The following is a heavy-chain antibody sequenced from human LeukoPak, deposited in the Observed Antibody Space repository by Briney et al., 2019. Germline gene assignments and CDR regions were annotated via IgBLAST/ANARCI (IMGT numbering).Heavy chain of an antibody. Sequence: GGSLRLSCAASGFTFSSYWMNWVRQAPGKGLEWVSAISSSSRHIYYADSVKGRFTISRDNAKNSLYLQMNSLRAEDTAVYYCARDEGYTYGNFHYYYMDVWGKGTTVTVSS. D-gene: IGHD5-18*01. J-gene: IGHJ6*03. V-gene: IGHV3-21*01. CDR3: ARDEGYTYGNFHYYYMDV. CDR1: GFTFSSYW. CDR2: ISSSSRHI.